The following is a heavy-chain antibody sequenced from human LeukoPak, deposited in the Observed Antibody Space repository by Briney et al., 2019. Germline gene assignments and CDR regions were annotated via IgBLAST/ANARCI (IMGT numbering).Heavy chain of an antibody. Sequence: GGSPRLSCAASGFTFSSYEMNWVRQAPGKGLEWVSYISSSGSTIYYADSVKGRFTISRDNAKNSLYLQMNSLRAEDTAVYYCARGGITLVPPWGQGTLVTVSS. CDR1: GFTFSSYE. D-gene: IGHD3-10*01. CDR2: ISSSGSTI. J-gene: IGHJ5*02. V-gene: IGHV3-48*03. CDR3: ARGGITLVPP.